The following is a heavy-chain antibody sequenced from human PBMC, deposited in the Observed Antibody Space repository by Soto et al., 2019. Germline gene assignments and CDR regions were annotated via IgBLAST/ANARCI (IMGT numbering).Heavy chain of an antibody. D-gene: IGHD2-15*01. CDR2: IISTSGSA. Sequence: QVQLVQSGAEVKKPGSSVKVSCKASGGTFGTNAISWVRQAPGQGLEWMGGIISTSGSANYAQKFQGRVTISAGESTGTAYMELSSLRSDDTAVYYCAIRRGSCVGVICYFFFVSLGQGTPVTVSS. V-gene: IGHV1-69*01. J-gene: IGHJ4*02. CDR1: GGTFGTNA. CDR3: AIRRGSCVGVICYFFFVS.